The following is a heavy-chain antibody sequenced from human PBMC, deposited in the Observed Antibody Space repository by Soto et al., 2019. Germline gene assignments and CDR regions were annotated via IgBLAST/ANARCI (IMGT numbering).Heavy chain of an antibody. CDR2: IGKTGSDI. J-gene: IGHJ4*02. CDR3: SIEIGNRLTYGHVDD. V-gene: IGHV3-11*01. CDR1: GFTLSGYY. Sequence: PGRSLRLSCAASGFTLSGYYMTWMRQTPGKGLEWVSFIGKTGSDIHYADSVEGRFTISRDNAKNSLYLQMNSLRAEDTAVYYCSIEIGNRLTYGHVDDWGKGTLVIVSS. D-gene: IGHD7-27*01.